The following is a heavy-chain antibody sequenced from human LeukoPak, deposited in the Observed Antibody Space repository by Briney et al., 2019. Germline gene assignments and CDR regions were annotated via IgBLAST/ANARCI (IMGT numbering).Heavy chain of an antibody. Sequence: PSQTLSLTCTVSGGSISSGGYYWSWIRQHPGKGLEWIGYIYYSGSTYYNPSLKSRVTISVDTSKNQFSLKLSSVTAAGTAVYYCARDGCSSTSCVSSWFDPWGQGTLVTVSS. CDR3: ARDGCSSTSCVSSWFDP. V-gene: IGHV4-31*03. CDR1: GGSISSGGYY. CDR2: IYYSGST. J-gene: IGHJ5*02. D-gene: IGHD2-2*01.